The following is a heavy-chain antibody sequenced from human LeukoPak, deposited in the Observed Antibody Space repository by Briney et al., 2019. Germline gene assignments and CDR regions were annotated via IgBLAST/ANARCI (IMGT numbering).Heavy chain of an antibody. CDR2: ISAYNGNT. Sequence: ASVKVSCKASGYTFTSYGISWVRQAPGQGLEWMGWISAYNGNTNYAQKLQGRVTMTTDTSTSTAYMELRSLRSDDTAVYYCARDLCTNDVCYFDYWGQGTLVTVSS. D-gene: IGHD2-8*01. J-gene: IGHJ4*02. CDR3: ARDLCTNDVCYFDY. V-gene: IGHV1-18*01. CDR1: GYTFTSYG.